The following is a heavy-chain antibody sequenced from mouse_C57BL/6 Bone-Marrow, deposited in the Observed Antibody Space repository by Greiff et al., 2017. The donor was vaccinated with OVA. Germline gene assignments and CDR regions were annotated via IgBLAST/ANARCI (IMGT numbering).Heavy chain of an antibody. D-gene: IGHD2-1*01. V-gene: IGHV1-81*01. Sequence: VKLQESGAELARPGASVKLSCKASGYTFTSYGISWVKQRTGQGLEWIGEIYPRSGNTYYNEKFKGKATLTADKSSSTAYMELRSLTSEDSAVYFCARVTGIYYGNYEAMDYWGQGTSVTVSS. CDR2: IYPRSGNT. CDR3: ARVTGIYYGNYEAMDY. J-gene: IGHJ4*01. CDR1: GYTFTSYG.